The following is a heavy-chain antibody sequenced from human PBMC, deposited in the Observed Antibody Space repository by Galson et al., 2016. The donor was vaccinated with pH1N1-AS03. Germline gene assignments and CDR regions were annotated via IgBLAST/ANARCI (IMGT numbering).Heavy chain of an antibody. CDR2: INWLGGST. V-gene: IGHV3-20*04. J-gene: IGHJ4*02. CDR3: ARDFYDSSGYFKAPFDY. Sequence: SLRLSCAASGFSFEDYGMSWVRQAPRKGLEWVSGINWLGGSTGYADSVKGRFTLSRDNAKKSLYLQMNSLRVEDTAFYYCARDFYDSSGYFKAPFDYWGQGALVTVAS. CDR1: GFSFEDYG. D-gene: IGHD3-22*01.